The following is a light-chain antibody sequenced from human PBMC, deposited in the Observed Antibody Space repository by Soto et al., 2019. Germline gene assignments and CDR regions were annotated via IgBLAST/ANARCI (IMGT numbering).Light chain of an antibody. J-gene: IGKJ1*01. CDR2: GAD. CDR3: QQYGSSGT. Sequence: EIVVKLSLATPSVSPGERASLSFRSSQSVSSNLAWYQQKPGQAPRLLIYGADDRVTGSPDGFTCRVSGTDFPLTISSLGRGDFGVYYCQQYGSSGTFGQGTKVDIK. V-gene: IGKV3-20*01. CDR1: QSVSSN.